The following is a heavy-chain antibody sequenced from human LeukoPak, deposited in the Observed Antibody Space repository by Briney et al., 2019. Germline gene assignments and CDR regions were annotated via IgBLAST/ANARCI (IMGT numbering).Heavy chain of an antibody. CDR2: ISSSSSYI. CDR1: GFTFSSYS. Sequence: PGGSLRLSCAASGFTFSSYSMNWVRQAPGKGLEWVSSISSSSSYIYYADSVKARFTISRDNAKNSLYLQMNSLRAEDTAVYYCARGYYDSSGPSGSAFDIWGQGTMVTVSS. V-gene: IGHV3-21*01. CDR3: ARGYYDSSGPSGSAFDI. D-gene: IGHD3-22*01. J-gene: IGHJ3*02.